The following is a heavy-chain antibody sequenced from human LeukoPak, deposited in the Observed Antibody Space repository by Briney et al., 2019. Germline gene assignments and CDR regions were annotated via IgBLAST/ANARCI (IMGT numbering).Heavy chain of an antibody. J-gene: IGHJ4*02. D-gene: IGHD5-18*01. Sequence: SETLSLTCTVSSGSISTSNYYWGWVRQPPGKALEWIGNIFYSGSTYYSPSLKSRVTISLDTSRNQFSLKLSSVTAADTAVYYCARDGYSYGMIDYWGQGTLVTVSS. CDR2: IFYSGST. V-gene: IGHV4-39*07. CDR1: SGSISTSNYY. CDR3: ARDGYSYGMIDY.